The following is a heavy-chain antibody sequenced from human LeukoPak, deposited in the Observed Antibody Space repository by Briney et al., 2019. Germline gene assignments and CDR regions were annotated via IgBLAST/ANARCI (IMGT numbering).Heavy chain of an antibody. CDR2: IKQDGSEK. CDR3: ARLSGLDYFDY. CDR1: RVTCSSYG. J-gene: IGHJ4*02. Sequence: ASLRLSFAASRVTCSSYGKSSVRQAPWKRLEWVANIKQDGSEKYYVDSVKGRFTISRDNAKNSLYLQMNSLRAEDTAVYYCARLSGLDYFDYWGQGTLVTVSS. D-gene: IGHD6-19*01. V-gene: IGHV3-7*02.